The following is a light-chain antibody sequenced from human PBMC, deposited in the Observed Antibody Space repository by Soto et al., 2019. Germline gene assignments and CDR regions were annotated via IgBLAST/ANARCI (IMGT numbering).Light chain of an antibody. Sequence: QSVLTQPPSASGTPGQRVTIFCSGSSSNIGSNYVHWYQQLPGTAPKLLIYLGDQRASGVSDRFSGSESGTSASLAINGLRSDDEADYYCAAWDDNLNAYVFGSGTKLTVL. CDR1: SSNIGSNY. CDR2: LGD. V-gene: IGLV1-47*02. J-gene: IGLJ1*01. CDR3: AAWDDNLNAYV.